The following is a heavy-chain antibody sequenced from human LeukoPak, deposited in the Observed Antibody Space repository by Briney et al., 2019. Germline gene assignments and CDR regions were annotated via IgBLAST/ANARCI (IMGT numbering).Heavy chain of an antibody. CDR2: INPDGNER. D-gene: IGHD6-19*01. CDR3: TRDLAAVPGPRMDV. J-gene: IGHJ6*02. Sequence: QPGGSPRLSCAASGFSFSSYYMSWVRQAPGKGLEWVALINPDGNERYYVDSVKGRFTISRDNARNSLYLQMDSLRDDDTAMYFCTRDLAAVPGPRMDVWSQGTTVTVSS. CDR1: GFSFSSYY. V-gene: IGHV3-7*03.